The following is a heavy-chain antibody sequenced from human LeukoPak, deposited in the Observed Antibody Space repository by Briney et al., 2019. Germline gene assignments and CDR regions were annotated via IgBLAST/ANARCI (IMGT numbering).Heavy chain of an antibody. CDR3: AREERTVDAFDI. CDR1: GFTFSSYG. J-gene: IGHJ3*02. D-gene: IGHD1-1*01. V-gene: IGHV3-33*01. CDR2: RWNDDSNK. Sequence: ARSLRLSCAASGFTFSSYGMHWVRQAQGQGMEWVAVRWNDDSNKYYDDSVKGRFTISRDNSTNTLYLQMNSMRAEDPAVYYCAREERTVDAFDIWGQGTMVTVSS.